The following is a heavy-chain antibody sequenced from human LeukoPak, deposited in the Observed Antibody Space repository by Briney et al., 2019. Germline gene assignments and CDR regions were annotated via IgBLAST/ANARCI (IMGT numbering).Heavy chain of an antibody. Sequence: GGSLRLSCAASEFIVSSNYMSWVRQAPGKGLEWVSIIYSGGSTYYADSVKGRFTISRDNSKNTLYLQMNSRRAEDTAVYYCASSGNYYPYLLDYWGQGTLVTVSS. J-gene: IGHJ4*02. CDR1: EFIVSSNY. D-gene: IGHD1-26*01. CDR3: ASSGNYYPYLLDY. CDR2: IYSGGST. V-gene: IGHV3-53*01.